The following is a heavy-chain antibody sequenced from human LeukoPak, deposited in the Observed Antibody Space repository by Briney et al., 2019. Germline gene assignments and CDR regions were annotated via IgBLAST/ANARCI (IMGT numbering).Heavy chain of an antibody. V-gene: IGHV3-66*01. D-gene: IGHD3-10*01. J-gene: IGHJ4*02. Sequence: GGSLRLSCAASGFIVSSNCMSWVRQAPGKGLEWVSVIYGGGSTFYTDSVKGRFTISRDNSKKTLYLQMNSLRAEDTAVYYCATDFRYGSAWGPGTLVTVSS. CDR3: ATDFRYGSA. CDR1: GFIVSSNC. CDR2: IYGGGST.